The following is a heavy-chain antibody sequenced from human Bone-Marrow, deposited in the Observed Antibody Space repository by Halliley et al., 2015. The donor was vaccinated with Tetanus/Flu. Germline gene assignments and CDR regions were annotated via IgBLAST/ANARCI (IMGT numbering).Heavy chain of an antibody. CDR1: GFTFSSYT. CDR3: AGDPPGVNRPFAY. CDR2: ISSSATYT. J-gene: IGHJ4*02. D-gene: IGHD2-8*01. V-gene: IGHV3-21*01. Sequence: SLRLSCAASGFTFSSYTMHWVRQAPGKGLEWVSAISSSATYTWYADSVKGQFTISRDNAKNSLYMQMNSLRGEDTAVYYCAGDPPGVNRPFAYWGQGILVTVSS.